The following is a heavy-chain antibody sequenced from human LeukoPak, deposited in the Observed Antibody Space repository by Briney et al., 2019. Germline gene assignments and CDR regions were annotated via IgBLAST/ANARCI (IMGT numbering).Heavy chain of an antibody. CDR2: IWYDGSNK. CDR3: ARPRGGAYAGAFDI. Sequence: GGSLRLSCAPSGFTFSSYGMHWGRQAPGKGLEWGAVIWYDGSNKYYADSVKGRFTISRDNSKNTLYLQMNSLRAEDTAVYYCARPRGGAYAGAFDIWGQGTMVTVSS. V-gene: IGHV3-33*01. D-gene: IGHD1-26*01. CDR1: GFTFSSYG. J-gene: IGHJ3*02.